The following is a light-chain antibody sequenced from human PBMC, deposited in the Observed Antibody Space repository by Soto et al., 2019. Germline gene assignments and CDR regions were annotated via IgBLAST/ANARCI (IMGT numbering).Light chain of an antibody. CDR1: QSINRS. Sequence: EIVMTPSTVTLSVSPGERATLSCRASQSINRSLAWYQQKPGQAPRLLIYGASTRATGIPARFSGSGSGTEVTLTISSLQYEDSAVYYCQHYNHWMWTFGQGTKVDIK. V-gene: IGKV3-15*01. CDR2: GAS. J-gene: IGKJ1*01. CDR3: QHYNHWMWT.